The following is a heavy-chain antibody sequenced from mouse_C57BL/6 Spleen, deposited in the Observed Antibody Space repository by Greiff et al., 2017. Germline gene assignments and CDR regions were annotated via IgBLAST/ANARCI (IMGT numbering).Heavy chain of an antibody. D-gene: IGHD1-1*01. CDR2: ISSGGSYT. Sequence: EVQVVESGGDLVKPGGSLKLSCAASGFTFSSYGMSWVRQTPDKRLEWVATISSGGSYTYYPDSVKGRFTISRDNAKNTLYLQMSSLKSEDTAMYYCARHEFTTVVDAMDYWGQGTSVTVSS. CDR1: GFTFSSYG. J-gene: IGHJ4*01. CDR3: ARHEFTTVVDAMDY. V-gene: IGHV5-6*01.